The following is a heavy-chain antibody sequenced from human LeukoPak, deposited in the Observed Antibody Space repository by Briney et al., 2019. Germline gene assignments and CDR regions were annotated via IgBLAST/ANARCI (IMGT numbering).Heavy chain of an antibody. CDR2: ITSSSSYI. V-gene: IGHV3-21*01. J-gene: IGHJ3*02. Sequence: GGSLRLSCAASGFTFNTYAMSWVRQAPGKGLEWVSAITSSSSYIYHADSVKGRFTISRDNAKNSLYLQMNSLRAEDTAVYYCARDEYCSSTSCYSAFDIWGQGTMVTVSS. D-gene: IGHD2-2*02. CDR3: ARDEYCSSTSCYSAFDI. CDR1: GFTFNTYA.